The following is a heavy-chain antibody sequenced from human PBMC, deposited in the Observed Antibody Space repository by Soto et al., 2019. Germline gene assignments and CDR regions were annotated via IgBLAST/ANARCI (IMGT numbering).Heavy chain of an antibody. D-gene: IGHD2-2*01. CDR1: GYTFTSYY. V-gene: IGHV1-46*01. J-gene: IGHJ5*02. CDR2: INPSGGST. Sequence: ASVKVSCKASGYTFTSYYMHWVRQAPGQGLEWMGIINPSGGSTSYAQKFQGRVTMTRDTSTSTVYMELSSLRSEDTAVYYCARERPASINILVVPADIIPYRNWFGPWGQVTLVTFSS. CDR3: ARERPASINILVVPADIIPYRNWFGP.